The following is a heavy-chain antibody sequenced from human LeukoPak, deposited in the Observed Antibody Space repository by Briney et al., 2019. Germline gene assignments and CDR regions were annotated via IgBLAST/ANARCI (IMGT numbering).Heavy chain of an antibody. Sequence: SETLSLTCTVSGGSISSYYWSWLRQPAGKGLEWIGRIYTSGSTNYNPSLKSRVTMSVDTSKNQFSLKLSSVTAADTAVYQCAREGLYDSSGDRAFDVWGQGTMVTVSS. CDR2: IYTSGST. CDR1: GGSISSYY. J-gene: IGHJ3*01. D-gene: IGHD3-22*01. V-gene: IGHV4-4*07. CDR3: AREGLYDSSGDRAFDV.